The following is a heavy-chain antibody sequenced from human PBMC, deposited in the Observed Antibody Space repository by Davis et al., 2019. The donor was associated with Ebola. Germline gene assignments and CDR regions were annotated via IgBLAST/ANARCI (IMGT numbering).Heavy chain of an antibody. V-gene: IGHV3-23*01. CDR3: AKDTSNVWFDV. Sequence: PGGSLRLSCAASGFTFSSYSMSWVRQAPGKGLEWVSTYGTSADTYYADSAKGRFTISRDNSKDTLYLQMNSLRVEDTAIYYCAKDTSNVWFDVWGQGTMVTVSS. CDR1: GFTFSSYS. CDR2: GTSADT. J-gene: IGHJ3*01. D-gene: IGHD6-19*01.